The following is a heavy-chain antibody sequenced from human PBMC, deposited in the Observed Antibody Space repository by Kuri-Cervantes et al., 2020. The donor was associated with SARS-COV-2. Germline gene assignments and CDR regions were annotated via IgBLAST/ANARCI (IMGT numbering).Heavy chain of an antibody. V-gene: IGHV1-69*13. CDR1: GCTFSSYA. J-gene: IGHJ3*01. CDR3: VRDAPNCGGDYCWS. CDR2: IFPIFGTA. Sequence: SVKVSCKASGCTFSSYAISWVRQAPRQGLEWMGGIFPIFGTANYTQKFQGRVTITADESTSTAYMELSSLRSEHTAVYYCVRDAPNCGGDYCWSWGQGTMVTVSS. D-gene: IGHD2-21*01.